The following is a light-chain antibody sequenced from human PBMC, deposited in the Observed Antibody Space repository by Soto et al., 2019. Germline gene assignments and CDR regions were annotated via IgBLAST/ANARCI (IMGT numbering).Light chain of an antibody. Sequence: QSVLTQPPSVSAAPGQKVTISCSGTSSNVGINSVAWYQHIAGTAPRLLIYDNTERPSEIPDRFSGSKSGMSATLDITGLQTGDEANYYCGCWDNSPNKVVFGGGTKVTVL. J-gene: IGLJ2*01. V-gene: IGLV1-51*01. CDR1: SSNVGINS. CDR2: DNT. CDR3: GCWDNSPNKVV.